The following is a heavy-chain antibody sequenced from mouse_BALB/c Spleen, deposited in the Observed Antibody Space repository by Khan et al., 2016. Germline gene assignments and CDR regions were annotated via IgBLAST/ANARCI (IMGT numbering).Heavy chain of an antibody. V-gene: IGHV4-1*02. J-gene: IGHJ3*01. Sequence: EVQLQESGGGLVQPGGSLKLSCAASGFDFRRYWMSWVRQAPGKGLEWIGEINPDSRTINYTPSLKDKFTISRDNAKNTLYLQMSKVRSEDTALSYCAKAGYYGYLAYWGQGTLVSVSA. CDR2: INPDSRTI. CDR3: AKAGYYGYLAY. D-gene: IGHD1-1*01. CDR1: GFDFRRYW.